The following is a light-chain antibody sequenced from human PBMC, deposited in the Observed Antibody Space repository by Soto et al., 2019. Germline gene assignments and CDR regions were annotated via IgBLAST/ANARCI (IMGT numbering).Light chain of an antibody. Sequence: DIVMTQSPDSLAVSLGERATINCKSSQSVLYSSNNKNYLAWYQQKPGQPPKLLIYWASIRESGVPDRFTGSGPGTDFTLTISSLQAEDVAVYYCQQYYSSRTFGQGTKVEIK. CDR3: QQYYSSRT. CDR2: WAS. CDR1: QSVLYSSNNKNY. V-gene: IGKV4-1*01. J-gene: IGKJ1*01.